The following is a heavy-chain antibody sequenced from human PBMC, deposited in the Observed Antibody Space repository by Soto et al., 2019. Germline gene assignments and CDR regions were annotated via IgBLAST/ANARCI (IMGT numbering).Heavy chain of an antibody. J-gene: IGHJ3*02. CDR2: INHSGST. CDR1: GGSFSGYY. V-gene: IGHV4-34*01. Sequence: SETLSHTCAVYGGSFSGYYWSLIRQPPGKGLEWIGEINHSGSTNYNPSLKSRVTISVDTSKNQFSLKLSSVTAADTAVYYCARFRRGYCSGGSCYSDAFDIWGQGTMVTVSS. CDR3: ARFRRGYCSGGSCYSDAFDI. D-gene: IGHD2-15*01.